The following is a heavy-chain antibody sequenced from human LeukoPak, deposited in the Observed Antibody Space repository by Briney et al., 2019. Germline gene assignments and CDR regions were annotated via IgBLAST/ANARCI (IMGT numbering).Heavy chain of an antibody. J-gene: IGHJ4*02. CDR3: GSAKQLARKVDY. Sequence: ASVKVSCKASGYTFTSYAMHWVRQAPGQRLEWMGWINAGNGNTKYSQKFQGRVTITRDTSASTAYMELSSLRSEDTAVYYCGSAKQLARKVDYWGQGTLVTVSS. D-gene: IGHD6-6*01. V-gene: IGHV1-3*01. CDR1: GYTFTSYA. CDR2: INAGNGNT.